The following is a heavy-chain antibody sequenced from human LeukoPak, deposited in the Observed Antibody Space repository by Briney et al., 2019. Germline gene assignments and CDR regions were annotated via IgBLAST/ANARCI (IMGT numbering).Heavy chain of an antibody. CDR1: GFTFSSNS. CDR2: IDSSGNTI. D-gene: IGHD5-18*01. Sequence: GGSLRLSCAASGFTFSSNSMNWVREAPGKGLEWVSYIDSSGNTISYADSVKGRFTISRDNAKNSLYLQMNSLRAEDTAVYYCARDGYSYGMVFDYWGQGTLVAVSS. V-gene: IGHV3-48*04. J-gene: IGHJ4*02. CDR3: ARDGYSYGMVFDY.